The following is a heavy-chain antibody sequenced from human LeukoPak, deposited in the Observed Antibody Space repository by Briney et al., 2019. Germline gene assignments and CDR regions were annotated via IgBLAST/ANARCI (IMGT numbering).Heavy chain of an antibody. D-gene: IGHD6-13*01. Sequence: GGSLRLSCAASGFTVSSNYMSWVRQAPGKGLDWVSVIYSGGATYYADSVKGRFTISRDNSKNTLYLQMNSLRAEDTAVYYCAKEPKGDSSSWYRGHYFDYWGQGTLVTVSS. CDR3: AKEPKGDSSSWYRGHYFDY. V-gene: IGHV3-53*01. J-gene: IGHJ4*02. CDR2: IYSGGAT. CDR1: GFTVSSNY.